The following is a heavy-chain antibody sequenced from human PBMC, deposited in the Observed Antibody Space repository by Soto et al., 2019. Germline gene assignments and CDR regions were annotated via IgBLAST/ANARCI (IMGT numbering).Heavy chain of an antibody. D-gene: IGHD3-22*01. Sequence: SETLSLTCTVSGGSISSSSYYWGWIRQPPGKGLEWIGSIYYSGSTYYNPSLKSRVTISVDTSKNQFSLKLSSVTAADTAVYYCARQSDYYDSSGYYYEGFYFDYWGQGTLVTVSS. CDR1: GGSISSSSYY. CDR3: ARQSDYYDSSGYYYEGFYFDY. J-gene: IGHJ4*02. V-gene: IGHV4-39*01. CDR2: IYYSGST.